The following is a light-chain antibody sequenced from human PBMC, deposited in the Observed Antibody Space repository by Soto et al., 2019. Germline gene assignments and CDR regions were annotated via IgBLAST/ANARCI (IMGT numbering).Light chain of an antibody. V-gene: IGKV1-5*03. CDR2: KAS. Sequence: DIQMTQSPSTLSASVGDRVTIACRASQSISSYLAWYQQKPGKAPNLLIYKASNLASGVPSRVTGGGSVTDFALNIHGLEHDDSETYCCQSSNSYSYTFGHGTQLEIK. J-gene: IGKJ2*01. CDR3: QSSNSYSYT. CDR1: QSISSY.